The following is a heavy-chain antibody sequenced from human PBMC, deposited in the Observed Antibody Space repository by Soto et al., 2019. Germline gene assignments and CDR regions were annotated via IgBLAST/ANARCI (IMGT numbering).Heavy chain of an antibody. CDR1: GYTFTSYD. D-gene: IGHD3-10*01. CDR2: MNPNSGNT. V-gene: IGHV1-8*01. Sequence: QVQLVQSGAEVQKPGASVKVSCKASGYTFTSYDINWVRQATGHGLEWMGWMNPNSGNTGYAQKFQGRVTMTRNTSISTAYMELSSLRAEDTAVYYCASSESGWTSFDPCGQGTLVTVSS. CDR3: ASSESGWTSFDP. J-gene: IGHJ5*02.